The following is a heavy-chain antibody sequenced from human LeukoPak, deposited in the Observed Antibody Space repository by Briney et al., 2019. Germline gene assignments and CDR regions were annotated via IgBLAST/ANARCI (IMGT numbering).Heavy chain of an antibody. CDR2: INSDGSST. Sequence: GGSLRLSCAASGFTFSSYWMHWVRQAPGKGLVWVSRINSDGSSTSYADSVKGRFTISRDSAKNTLYLQMNSLRAEDTAVCYCARQVAAAAAFDYWGQGTLVTVSS. CDR1: GFTFSSYW. D-gene: IGHD6-13*01. J-gene: IGHJ4*02. CDR3: ARQVAAAAAFDY. V-gene: IGHV3-74*01.